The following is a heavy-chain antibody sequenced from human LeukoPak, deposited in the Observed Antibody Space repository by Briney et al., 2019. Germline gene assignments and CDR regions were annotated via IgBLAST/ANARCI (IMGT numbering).Heavy chain of an antibody. CDR3: ASLYNWKGPDY. CDR2: ISAYNGNT. CDR1: GYTFTSYG. J-gene: IGHJ4*02. V-gene: IGHV1-18*01. Sequence: VVSVKVSCKASGYTFTSYGISWVRQAPGQGLEWMGWISAYNGNTNYAQKLQGRVTMTTDTSTSTAYMELRSLRSDDTAVYYCASLYNWKGPDYWGQGTLVTVSS. D-gene: IGHD1-20*01.